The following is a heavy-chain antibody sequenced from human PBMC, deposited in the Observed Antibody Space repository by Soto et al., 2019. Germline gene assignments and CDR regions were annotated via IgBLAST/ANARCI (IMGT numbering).Heavy chain of an antibody. D-gene: IGHD5-18*01. CDR1: RFTFSSYA. J-gene: IGHJ6*02. CDR2: IGESGTPT. V-gene: IGHV3-23*01. CDR3: ARYIPGVRYYGMDV. Sequence: GSLRLSCAASRFTFSSYAMKWVRQAPGKGLEWVSLIGESGTPTYYADSVKGRFAISRDNSGNTLFLEMYSLRAEDTAVYYCARYIPGVRYYGMDVWGQGTTVTVSS.